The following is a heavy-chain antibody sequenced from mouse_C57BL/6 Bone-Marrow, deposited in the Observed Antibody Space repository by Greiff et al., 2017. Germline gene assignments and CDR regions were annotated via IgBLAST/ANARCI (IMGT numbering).Heavy chain of an antibody. CDR2: INPGSGGT. D-gene: IGHD1-1*01. Sequence: VKLQQSGAELVRPGTSVKVSCKASGYAFTNYLIEWVKQRPGQGLEWIGVINPGSGGTNYNEKFKGKATLTADKSSSTAYMQLSSLTSEDSAVYFCAKDYYGSSYGFAYWGQGTLVTVSA. CDR1: GYAFTNYL. V-gene: IGHV1-54*01. J-gene: IGHJ3*01. CDR3: AKDYYGSSYGFAY.